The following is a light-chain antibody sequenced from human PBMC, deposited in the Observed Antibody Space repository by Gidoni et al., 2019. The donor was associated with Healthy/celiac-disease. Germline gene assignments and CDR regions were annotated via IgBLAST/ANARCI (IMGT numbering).Light chain of an antibody. J-gene: IGKJ2*01. CDR1: QSVSSN. Sequence: EKVLTQSPATLSVSPGERATLSCRASQSVSSNLAWYQQKPGQAPRLLIYGASTRATGIPARFSGSGDGTEFTLTISSLQSEDFAVYYCQQYNNWPRLFGQGTKLEIK. CDR3: QQYNNWPRL. V-gene: IGKV3-15*01. CDR2: GAS.